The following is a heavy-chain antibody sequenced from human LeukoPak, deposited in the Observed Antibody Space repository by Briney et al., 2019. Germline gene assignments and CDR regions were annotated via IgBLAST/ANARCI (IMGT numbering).Heavy chain of an antibody. Sequence: ASVKVSCKASGYTFTDYYMHWVRQAPGQGLEWMGWIDPHSGGTNYAQKFQGRVTMTRDTSISTAYMELSRLRSDDTAVYYCAREYYDSSGRKRGFDIWGQGTMVTVSS. V-gene: IGHV1-2*02. J-gene: IGHJ3*02. CDR1: GYTFTDYY. CDR3: AREYYDSSGRKRGFDI. D-gene: IGHD3-22*01. CDR2: IDPHSGGT.